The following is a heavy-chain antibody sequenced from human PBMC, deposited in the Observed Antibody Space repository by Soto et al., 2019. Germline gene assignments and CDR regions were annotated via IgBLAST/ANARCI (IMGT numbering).Heavy chain of an antibody. D-gene: IGHD2-15*01. CDR3: ARGNNGGSCYSCLWFDP. J-gene: IGHJ5*02. CDR1: GGTFSSYA. CDR2: IIPIFGTA. Sequence: QVQLVQSGAEVKKPGSSVKVSCKASGGTFSSYAISWVRQAPGQGLEWMGGIIPIFGTANYAQKFQGRVTITADESKSKAYMELSSLRSEDTAVYYCARGNNGGSCYSCLWFDPWGQGTLVTVSS. V-gene: IGHV1-69*01.